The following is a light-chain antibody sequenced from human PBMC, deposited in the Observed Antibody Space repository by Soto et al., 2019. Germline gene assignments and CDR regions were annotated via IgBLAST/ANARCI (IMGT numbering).Light chain of an antibody. V-gene: IGKV3-15*01. J-gene: IGKJ4*01. Sequence: EVVMTQSPATLSLSPGERATLSCRASQSVGSNLAWYQQRPGQAPSLLIFGASSRATGIPARFTGSGSGTEFPLTITSLQSEDFAVYFCQHYANWPLTFGGGTKVEIK. CDR2: GAS. CDR1: QSVGSN. CDR3: QHYANWPLT.